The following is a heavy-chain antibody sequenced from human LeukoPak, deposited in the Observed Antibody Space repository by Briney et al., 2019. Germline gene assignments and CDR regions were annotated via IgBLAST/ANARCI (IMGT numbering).Heavy chain of an antibody. Sequence: SETLSLTCTVPGGSISSYYWSWIRQPPGKGLEWIGYIYYSGSTNYNPSLKSRVTISVDTSKNQFSLKLSFVTAADTAVYYCARGALTVTTRFDPWGQGTLVTVSS. D-gene: IGHD4-17*01. J-gene: IGHJ5*02. V-gene: IGHV4-59*01. CDR3: ARGALTVTTRFDP. CDR1: GGSISSYY. CDR2: IYYSGST.